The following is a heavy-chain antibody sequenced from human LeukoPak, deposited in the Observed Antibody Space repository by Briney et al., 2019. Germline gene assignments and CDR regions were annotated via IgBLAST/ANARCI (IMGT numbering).Heavy chain of an antibody. J-gene: IGHJ5*02. CDR3: AKGRQGFDP. CDR1: GFTFSSSA. Sequence: PGGSLRLSCAASGFTFSSSAMRWVRQAPGKGLEWVSAISSGGATTYYTDSVKGRFTISRDNSKNTLYLQMNTLRAEDTALYYCAKGRQGFDPWGQGTLVTVSS. V-gene: IGHV3-23*01. CDR2: ISSGGATT.